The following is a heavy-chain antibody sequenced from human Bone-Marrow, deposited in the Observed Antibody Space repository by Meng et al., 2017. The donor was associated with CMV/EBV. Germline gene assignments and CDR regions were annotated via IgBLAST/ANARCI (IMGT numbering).Heavy chain of an antibody. J-gene: IGHJ4*02. CDR3: AKESTAGTDYLDY. D-gene: IGHD6-13*01. CDR2: IYSGGSST. V-gene: IGHV3-23*03. Sequence: GGSLRLSCAASGFTFSSYAMSWVRQAPGKGLEWVSVIYSGGSSTYYADSVKGRFTISRDNSKNTLYLQMNSLRAEDTAVYYCAKESTAGTDYLDYWGQGTLVTVSS. CDR1: GFTFSSYA.